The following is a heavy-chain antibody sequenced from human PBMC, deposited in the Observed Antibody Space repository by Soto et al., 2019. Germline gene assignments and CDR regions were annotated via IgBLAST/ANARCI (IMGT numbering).Heavy chain of an antibody. CDR1: GYTFTSFA. J-gene: IGHJ4*01. V-gene: IGHV1-3*01. Sequence: GASVKVSCKASGYTFTSFAVHWVRQAPGQSLEWVGWINAEHGDTKYSQKFQGRVTFTRDTSASTAYMELSSLTSEDTAVYYCAGSGSSYHDTSANLSLDYWGQGTLVTVYS. CDR2: INAEHGDT. CDR3: AGSGSSYHDTSANLSLDY. D-gene: IGHD1-1*01.